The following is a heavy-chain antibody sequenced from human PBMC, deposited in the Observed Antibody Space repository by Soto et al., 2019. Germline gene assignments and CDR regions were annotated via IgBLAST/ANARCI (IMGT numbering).Heavy chain of an antibody. D-gene: IGHD1-26*01. CDR2: IRSKANSYAT. V-gene: IGHV3-73*02. Sequence: EVQLVESGGGLVQPGGSLKLSCAASGFTFSGSAMHWVRQASGKGLEWVGRIRSKANSYATAYAASVKGRFTIPRVDXXNTAYLQMNSLKTEDTAVYYCTRRRIVGATYAFDIWGQGTMVTVSS. CDR3: TRRRIVGATYAFDI. J-gene: IGHJ3*02. CDR1: GFTFSGSA.